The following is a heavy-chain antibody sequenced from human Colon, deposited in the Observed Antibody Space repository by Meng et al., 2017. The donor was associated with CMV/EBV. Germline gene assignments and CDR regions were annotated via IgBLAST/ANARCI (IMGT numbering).Heavy chain of an antibody. CDR2: INSYAYNI. V-gene: IGHV3-21*01. CDR3: VREVRRSWFDP. D-gene: IGHD3-10*01. Sequence: LSCEVSGFTFGSYTMSWVRQAPGKGLEWVASINSYAYNIGYADSVKGRFTISRDNAKNSLYLQMNSLGAGDTAVYFCVREVRRSWFDPWGQGTLVTVSS. J-gene: IGHJ5*02. CDR1: GFTFGSYT.